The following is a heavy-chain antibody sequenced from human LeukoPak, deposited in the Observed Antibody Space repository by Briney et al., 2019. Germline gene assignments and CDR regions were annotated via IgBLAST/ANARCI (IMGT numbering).Heavy chain of an antibody. J-gene: IGHJ6*03. CDR2: IYYSGST. Sequence: SETLSLTCTVSGGSISSSIYYWGWIRQPPGKGLEWIGSIYYSGSTYYNPSLKSRVTISVDTSKNQFSLKLSSVTAADTAVYYCARHNPSTIFGVVDYYHYMDVWGKGTTVTVSS. CDR1: GGSISSSIYY. D-gene: IGHD3-3*01. CDR3: ARHNPSTIFGVVDYYHYMDV. V-gene: IGHV4-39*01.